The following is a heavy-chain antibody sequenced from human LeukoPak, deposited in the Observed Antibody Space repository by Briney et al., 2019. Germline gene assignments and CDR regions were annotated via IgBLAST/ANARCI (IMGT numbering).Heavy chain of an antibody. Sequence: GRSLRLSCAASGFTFSSYGMHWVRQAPGKGLEWVAVISYDGSNKYYADSVKGRFTISRDNSKNTLYLQMNSLRAEDTAVYHCAKDRPYYDSSGYYYYWGQGTLVTVSS. CDR3: AKDRPYYDSSGYYYY. D-gene: IGHD3-22*01. J-gene: IGHJ4*02. CDR2: ISYDGSNK. CDR1: GFTFSSYG. V-gene: IGHV3-30*18.